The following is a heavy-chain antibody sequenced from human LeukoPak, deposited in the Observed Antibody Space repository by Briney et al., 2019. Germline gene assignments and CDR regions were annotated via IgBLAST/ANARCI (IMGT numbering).Heavy chain of an antibody. D-gene: IGHD2-15*01. CDR3: ARLGYCSGGSCYWGSNRFDP. CDR1: GGSFSGYY. V-gene: IGHV4-59*01. CDR2: IYYSGST. Sequence: PSETLSLTCAVYGGSFSGYYWSWIRQPPGKGLEWIGYIYYSGSTNYNPSLKSRVTISVDTSKNQFSLKLSSVTAADTAVYYCARLGYCSGGSCYWGSNRFDPWGQGTLVTVSS. J-gene: IGHJ5*02.